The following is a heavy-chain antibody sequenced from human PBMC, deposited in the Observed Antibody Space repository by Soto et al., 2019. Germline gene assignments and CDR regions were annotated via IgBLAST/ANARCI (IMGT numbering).Heavy chain of an antibody. D-gene: IGHD3-9*01. CDR1: GGSISSGGYY. J-gene: IGHJ6*02. V-gene: IGHV4-31*03. Sequence: PSETLSLTCTVSGGSISSGGYYWSWIRQHPGKGLEWIGYIYYSGSTYYNPSLKSRVTISVDTSKNQFSLKLSSVTAADTAVYYCARDILTGYRRGNLYYGMDVWGQGTTVTVSS. CDR3: ARDILTGYRRGNLYYGMDV. CDR2: IYYSGST.